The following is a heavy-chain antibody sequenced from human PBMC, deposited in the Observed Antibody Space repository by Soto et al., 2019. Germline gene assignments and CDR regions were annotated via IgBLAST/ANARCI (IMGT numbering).Heavy chain of an antibody. V-gene: IGHV6-1*01. CDR2: TYYRSKWYN. D-gene: IGHD6-6*01. Sequence: SQTLSLTCAISWDSVSSNSAGWNWIRQSPSRGLEWLGRTYYRSKWYNDYAVSVKSRITINPDTSKNQFSLQLNSVTPEETAVYYCARVKASRSSNYYYYGMDVWGQGNTVTVSS. CDR3: ARVKASRSSNYYYYGMDV. CDR1: WDSVSSNSAG. J-gene: IGHJ6*02.